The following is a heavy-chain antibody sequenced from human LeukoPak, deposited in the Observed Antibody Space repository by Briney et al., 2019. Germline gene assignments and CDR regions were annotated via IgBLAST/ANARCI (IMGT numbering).Heavy chain of an antibody. CDR1: GGSIRSSSYY. D-gene: IGHD6-13*01. CDR3: ARWPIAAAPPVYYFDY. Sequence: PSETLSLTCTVSGGSIRSSSYYWGWVRQAPGKGLEWVSSISSRTSHIYYADSVTGRFTISRDNAENSLYLQLNSLRAEDTAVYYCARWPIAAAPPVYYFDYWGQGTLVTVSS. CDR2: ISSRTSHI. V-gene: IGHV3-21*01. J-gene: IGHJ4*02.